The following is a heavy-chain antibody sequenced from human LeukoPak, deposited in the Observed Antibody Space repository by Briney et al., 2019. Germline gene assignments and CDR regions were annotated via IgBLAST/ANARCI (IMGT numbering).Heavy chain of an antibody. D-gene: IGHD3-22*01. CDR3: ARGPFNLNYYDSSGYYSGFDP. Sequence: PGGSLRLSCAASGFTVSSNYMSWVRQAPGKGLEWVSVIYSDGSAYYADSVKGRFTISRDNSKNTLYLQMNSLRAEDTAVYYCARGPFNLNYYDSSGYYSGFDPWGQGTLVTVSS. J-gene: IGHJ5*02. V-gene: IGHV3-66*02. CDR1: GFTVSSNY. CDR2: IYSDGSA.